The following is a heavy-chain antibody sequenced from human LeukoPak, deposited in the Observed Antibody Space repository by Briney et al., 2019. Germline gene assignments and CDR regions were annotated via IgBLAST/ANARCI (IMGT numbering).Heavy chain of an antibody. D-gene: IGHD1-14*01. V-gene: IGHV4-61*02. CDR1: GDSISSGSHY. CDR2: IYTSGRT. Sequence: SETLSLTCTVSGDSISSGSHYWSWIRQPAGKGLEWIGRIYTSGRTNYNPSLKSRVTISVDTSKNQFSLKLSSVTAADTAMYYCARDSSPTGFDYWGQGTLVTVSS. CDR3: ARDSSPTGFDY. J-gene: IGHJ4*02.